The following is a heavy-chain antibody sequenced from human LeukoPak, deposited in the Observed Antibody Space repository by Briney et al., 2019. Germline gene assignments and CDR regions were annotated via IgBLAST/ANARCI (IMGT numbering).Heavy chain of an antibody. CDR2: ISQSGGRST. J-gene: IGHJ5*02. Sequence: PGGSLRLSCAASGFTFSNYAMTWVRQAPGKGLEWVAFISQSGGRSTDYADSVRGRFTISRDNSKNTLYLQMNSLRAEDTAVYHCARDLGCSTSSCRYNWFDPWGQGTLVTVPS. CDR1: GFTFSNYA. CDR3: ARDLGCSTSSCRYNWFDP. V-gene: IGHV3-23*01. D-gene: IGHD2-2*01.